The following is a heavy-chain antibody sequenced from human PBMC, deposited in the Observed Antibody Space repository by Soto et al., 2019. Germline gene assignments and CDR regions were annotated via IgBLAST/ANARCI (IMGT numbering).Heavy chain of an antibody. CDR1: GFTFSGSA. D-gene: IGHD1-7*01. Sequence: PGGSLRLSCAASGFTFSGSAMHWVRQASWKGLEWVGRIRSKANSYATAYAASVKGRFTISRDDLKNTAYLQMNSLKTEDTAVYYCTRPTGTTEAYYYYGMDVWGQGTTVTVSS. V-gene: IGHV3-73*01. J-gene: IGHJ6*02. CDR3: TRPTGTTEAYYYYGMDV. CDR2: IRSKANSYAT.